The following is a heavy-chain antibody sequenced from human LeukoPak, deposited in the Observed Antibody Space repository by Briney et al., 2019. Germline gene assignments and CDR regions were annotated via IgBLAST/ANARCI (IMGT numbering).Heavy chain of an antibody. Sequence: GGSLRLSCAASGFTFNTYELNWVRQAPGKGLEWLAHISNSGDTIHYATSVEDRFTISRDNAKNSVYLQMNSLRVEDTALYYCARDAEVGYFDSSNFYDYWGQGTLVTVSS. J-gene: IGHJ4*02. CDR3: ARDAEVGYFDSSNFYDY. CDR1: GFTFNTYE. D-gene: IGHD3-22*01. V-gene: IGHV3-48*03. CDR2: ISNSGDTI.